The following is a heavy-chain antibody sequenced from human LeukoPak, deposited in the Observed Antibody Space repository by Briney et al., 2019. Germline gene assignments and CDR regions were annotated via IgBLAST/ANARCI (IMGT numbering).Heavy chain of an antibody. D-gene: IGHD6-13*01. J-gene: IGHJ3*02. V-gene: IGHV4-59*01. CDR1: GASISDYY. CDR3: ARWGGQQVAGFDI. CDR2: IDYSGSA. Sequence: SETLSLTCTVSGASISDYYWNWIRQPPGKGLEWIGYIDYSGSATYNPSVKSRVTMLMDTSKNQFSLKLTSVTAADTAAYYCARWGGQQVAGFDIWGEARKVSVS.